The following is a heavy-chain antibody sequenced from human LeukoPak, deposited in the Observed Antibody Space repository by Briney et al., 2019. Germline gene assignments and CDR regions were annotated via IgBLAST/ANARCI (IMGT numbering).Heavy chain of an antibody. D-gene: IGHD6-13*01. Sequence: SETLSLTCTVSGGSISSSSYYWGWIRQPPGKGLEWIGSIYYSGSTYYNPSLKSRVTISVDTSKNQFSLKLSSVTAADTAVYYCARDLSAAARFHWFDPWGQGTLVTVSS. CDR1: GGSISSSSYY. V-gene: IGHV4-39*07. CDR3: ARDLSAAARFHWFDP. CDR2: IYYSGST. J-gene: IGHJ5*02.